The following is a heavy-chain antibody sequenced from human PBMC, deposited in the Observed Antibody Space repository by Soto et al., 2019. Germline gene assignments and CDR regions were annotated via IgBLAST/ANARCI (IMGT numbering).Heavy chain of an antibody. CDR1: GGSFSTYA. Sequence: QVQLVQSGAEVKKPGSSVKVSCKASGGSFSTYAINWVRQAPGQGLEWMGGIIPTFGSANNAQEFQGRVTITADESTSTVFMELTSLRSDDTAVYYCARGRKMATSKFYFDYWGQGTLVTVSS. D-gene: IGHD1-1*01. J-gene: IGHJ4*02. CDR2: IIPTFGSA. V-gene: IGHV1-69*01. CDR3: ARGRKMATSKFYFDY.